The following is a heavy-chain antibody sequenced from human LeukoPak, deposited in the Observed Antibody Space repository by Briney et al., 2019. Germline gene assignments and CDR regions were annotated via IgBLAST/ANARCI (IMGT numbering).Heavy chain of an antibody. J-gene: IGHJ4*02. CDR3: AREASGSYYGYLGY. CDR2: INPNSGRT. V-gene: IGHV1-2*02. D-gene: IGHD1-26*01. Sequence: PSVKVSCKASGYTFTVYYTHWVRQAPGQGLEWMGWINPNSGRTNYAQKFQGRVTVARDTSISKAYMGMSRLRSDDAAVYYCAREASGSYYGYLGYWGQGTLVTVSA. CDR1: GYTFTVYY.